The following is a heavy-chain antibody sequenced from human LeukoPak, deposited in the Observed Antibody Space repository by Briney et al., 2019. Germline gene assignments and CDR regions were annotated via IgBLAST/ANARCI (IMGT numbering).Heavy chain of an antibody. Sequence: SETLSLTCTVSGGSISSSSYYWGWIRQPPGKGLEWIGSIYYSRSIYYNPSLKSRVTISVDTSKNQFSLKLSSVTAADTAVYYCARVYLSVRGVITFDYWGQGTLVTVSS. J-gene: IGHJ4*02. CDR2: IYYSRSI. D-gene: IGHD3-10*01. V-gene: IGHV4-39*07. CDR3: ARVYLSVRGVITFDY. CDR1: GGSISSSSYY.